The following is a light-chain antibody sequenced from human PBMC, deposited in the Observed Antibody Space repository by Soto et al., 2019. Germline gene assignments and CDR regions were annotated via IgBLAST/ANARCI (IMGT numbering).Light chain of an antibody. CDR2: DAY. V-gene: IGKV3-20*01. CDR1: QSVTGNY. CDR3: HHYGRSPPP. J-gene: IGKJ2*01. Sequence: VVLTQSPGTLSLSPGERATLSCRASQSVTGNYLAWYQQKHGQAPTLLIHDAYSRASGVPDRCNGSGSGSDFTLTITRLEPEDFAVYFYHHYGRSPPPFGQGTKLEIK.